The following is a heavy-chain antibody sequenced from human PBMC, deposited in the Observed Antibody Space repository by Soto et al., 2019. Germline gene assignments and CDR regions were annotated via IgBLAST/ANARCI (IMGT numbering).Heavy chain of an antibody. V-gene: IGHV3-23*01. J-gene: IGHJ4*02. CDR1: GFTFSNYA. Sequence: EVQLLDSGGGLVQPGGSLRLSCAASGFTFSNYAMSWVRQAPGKGLEWVSGVGCSGDSTYYADSVKGRFTISRDNSKDTLYLQMNSLRAEDMAVYYCAKSPLGYCSGGSCYPPHYFDYWGQGTLVTVSS. CDR2: VGCSGDST. D-gene: IGHD2-15*01. CDR3: AKSPLGYCSGGSCYPPHYFDY.